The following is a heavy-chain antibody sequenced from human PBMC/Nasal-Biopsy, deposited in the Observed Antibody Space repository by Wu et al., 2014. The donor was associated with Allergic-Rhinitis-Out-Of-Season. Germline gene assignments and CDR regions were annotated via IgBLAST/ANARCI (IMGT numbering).Heavy chain of an antibody. CDR2: IYHGGDT. CDR3: ARAPVVVAARSYFYYGLDV. Sequence: TLSLTCAVSGGSISSSNWWTWVRQPPGKGLEWIGEIYHGGDTNYNPSLNSRVTISLDKSKNQFSLTLSSVTAADTAVYYCARAPVVVAARSYFYYGLDVWGRGTTVTVSS. J-gene: IGHJ6*02. CDR1: GGSISSSNW. D-gene: IGHD2-15*01. V-gene: IGHV4-4*02.